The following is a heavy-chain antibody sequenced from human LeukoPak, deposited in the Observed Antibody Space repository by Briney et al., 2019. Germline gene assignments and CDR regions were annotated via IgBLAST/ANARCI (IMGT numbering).Heavy chain of an antibody. CDR1: GGSFSGYY. CDR3: ARTVVPAAGHFDY. D-gene: IGHD2-2*01. J-gene: IGHJ4*02. Sequence: SETLSLTCAVYGGSFSGYYWSWLRQPPGKGLGWIGEINHSGSTNYNPSLKSRVTISVDTSKNQFSLKLSSVTAADTAVYYCARTVVPAAGHFDYWGQGTLVTVSS. CDR2: INHSGST. V-gene: IGHV4-34*01.